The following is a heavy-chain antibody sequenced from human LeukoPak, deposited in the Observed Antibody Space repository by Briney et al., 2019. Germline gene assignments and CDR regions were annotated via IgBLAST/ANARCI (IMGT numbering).Heavy chain of an antibody. Sequence: PGGSLRLSCVVSGFTFSIYEMNWVRQAPGKGLEWVSYISSGGGTIYYADSVKGRFTISRDNAKNSLYLQMNSLRAEDTAVYYCARANPPAISFFDWWGQGTLVSVSS. CDR2: ISSGGGTI. V-gene: IGHV3-48*03. D-gene: IGHD3-9*01. J-gene: IGHJ4*02. CDR3: ARANPPAISFFDW. CDR1: GFTFSIYE.